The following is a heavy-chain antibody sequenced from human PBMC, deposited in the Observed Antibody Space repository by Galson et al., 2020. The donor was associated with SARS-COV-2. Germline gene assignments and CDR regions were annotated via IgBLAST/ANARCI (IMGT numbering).Heavy chain of an antibody. J-gene: IGHJ4*02. CDR1: GGSFSGYY. CDR3: ARVAYYDYVWGSYRYTPIDY. D-gene: IGHD3-16*02. V-gene: IGHV4-34*01. CDR2: INHSGST. Sequence: SETLSLTCAVYGGSFSGYYWSWIRQPPGKGLEWIGEINHSGSTNYNPSLKSRVTISVDTSKNQFSLKLSSVTAADTAVYYCARVAYYDYVWGSYRYTPIDYWGQGTLVTVSS.